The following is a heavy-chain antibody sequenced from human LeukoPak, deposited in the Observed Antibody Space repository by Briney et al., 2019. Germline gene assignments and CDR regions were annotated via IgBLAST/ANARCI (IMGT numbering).Heavy chain of an antibody. CDR3: ARSAYYYGSGKLNWFDP. CDR1: GYTFTSYD. V-gene: IGHV1-8*03. J-gene: IGHJ5*02. D-gene: IGHD3-10*01. CDR2: MNPNSGNT. Sequence: GASVKVSCKASGYTFTSYDINWVRQATGQGLEWMGWMNPNSGNTGYAQKFQGRVTITTDESTSTAYMELSSLRSEDTAVYYCARSAYYYGSGKLNWFDPWGQGTLVTVSS.